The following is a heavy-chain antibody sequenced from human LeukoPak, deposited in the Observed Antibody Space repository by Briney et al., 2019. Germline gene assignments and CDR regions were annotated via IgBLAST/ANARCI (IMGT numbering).Heavy chain of an antibody. CDR1: GFTFRTYA. CDR3: AKDFISGDGKWEVDY. CDR2: FSGSGGNT. V-gene: IGHV3-23*01. D-gene: IGHD7-27*01. Sequence: GGSLRLSCAASGFTFRTYAMSWVPRAPGKGLEWASAFSGSGGNTYYADSVQGRFTISRDNSKNTLYLQMNSLSAEDSAMYYCAKDFISGDGKWEVDYWGQGTLVTVSS. J-gene: IGHJ4*02.